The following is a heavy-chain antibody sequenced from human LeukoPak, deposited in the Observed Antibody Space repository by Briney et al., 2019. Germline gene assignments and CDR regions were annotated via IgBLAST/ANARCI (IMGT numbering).Heavy chain of an antibody. J-gene: IGHJ4*02. Sequence: SETLSLTCTVSGGSISSYYWSWIRQPPGKGLEWIGYIYYSGSTNYNPSLKSRVTISVDTSKNQFSLKLSSVTAADTAVYYCAALPLRSGYIFDYWGQGTLVTVSS. CDR3: AALPLRSGYIFDY. D-gene: IGHD3-22*01. CDR2: IYYSGST. CDR1: GGSISSYY. V-gene: IGHV4-59*08.